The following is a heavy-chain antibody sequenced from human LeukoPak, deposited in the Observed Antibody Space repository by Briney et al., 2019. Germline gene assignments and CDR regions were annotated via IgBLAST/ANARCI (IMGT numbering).Heavy chain of an antibody. J-gene: IGHJ5*02. V-gene: IGHV1-69*13. CDR3: ASGYGGNSDWFDP. D-gene: IGHD4-23*01. Sequence: ASVKVSCKASVGTFSSYAISWVRQAPGQGLEWMGGIIPIFGTANYAQKFQGRVTITADESTSTAYMELSSLRSGDTAVYYCASGYGGNSDWFDPWGQGTLVTVSS. CDR2: IIPIFGTA. CDR1: VGTFSSYA.